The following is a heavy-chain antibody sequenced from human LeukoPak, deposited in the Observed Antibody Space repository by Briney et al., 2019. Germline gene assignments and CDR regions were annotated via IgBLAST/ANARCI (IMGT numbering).Heavy chain of an antibody. CDR1: GFTFSSYW. V-gene: IGHV3-7*01. CDR2: IKQDGSEK. D-gene: IGHD2-2*01. J-gene: IGHJ6*03. CDR3: AREKDGRSSTSYYYYMDV. Sequence: GGSLRLSCAASGFTFSSYWMSWVRQAPGKGLEWLANIKQDGSEKYYVDSVKGRFTISRDNAKNSLYLQMNSLRAEDTAVYYCAREKDGRSSTSYYYYMDVWGKGTTVTVSS.